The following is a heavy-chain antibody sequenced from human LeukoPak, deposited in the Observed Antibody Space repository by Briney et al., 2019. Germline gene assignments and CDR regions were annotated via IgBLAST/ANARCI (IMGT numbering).Heavy chain of an antibody. J-gene: IGHJ4*02. CDR3: AKDMTTSQEWAFDY. D-gene: IGHD3-16*01. Sequence: GGSLRLSCAASGFTFSIYAMHWVRQAPGKGLEWVAFISSDGSNKYYADSVKGRFTISRDNSKNTLYLQMNSLRAEDTAVYYCAKDMTTSQEWAFDYWGQGTLVTVSS. CDR2: ISSDGSNK. V-gene: IGHV3-30-3*01. CDR1: GFTFSIYA.